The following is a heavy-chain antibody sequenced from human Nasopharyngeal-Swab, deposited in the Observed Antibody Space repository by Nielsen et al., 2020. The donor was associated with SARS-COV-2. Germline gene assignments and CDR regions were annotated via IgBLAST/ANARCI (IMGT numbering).Heavy chain of an antibody. V-gene: IGHV3-23*01. CDR2: ISGDSDST. D-gene: IGHD5-12*01. J-gene: IGHJ6*02. CDR3: AKDRDSGDDSEEYYHYYGMDV. CDR1: GFTFSNFA. Sequence: LTFAASGFTFSNFAMSWVRQAPGKGLEWVSVISGDSDSTYYTDSVRGRFTISRDNSKNTLNLQMNNLRAEDTAIYYCAKDRDSGDDSEEYYHYYGMDVWGQGAPVTVSS.